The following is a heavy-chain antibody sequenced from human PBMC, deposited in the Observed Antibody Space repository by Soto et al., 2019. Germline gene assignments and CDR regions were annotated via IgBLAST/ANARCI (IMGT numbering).Heavy chain of an antibody. D-gene: IGHD7-27*01. CDR2: TYYRSKWYN. Sequence: SQTLSLTCAISGDSVSSNSAAWNWIRQSPSRGLEWLGRTYYRSKWYNDYAVSVKSRITINPDTSKNQFSLQLNSVTPEDTAVYYCAREGHNWGDYYYYDMDVWGKGTTVTVSS. CDR1: GDSVSSNSAA. V-gene: IGHV6-1*01. CDR3: AREGHNWGDYYYYDMDV. J-gene: IGHJ6*03.